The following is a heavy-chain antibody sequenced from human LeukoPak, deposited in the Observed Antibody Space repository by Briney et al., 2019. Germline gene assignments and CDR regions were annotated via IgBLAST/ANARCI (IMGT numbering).Heavy chain of an antibody. Sequence: SSETLSLTCTVSGGSISSYYWSWIRQPPGKGLEWIGYIYYSGSTNYNPSLKSRVTISVDTSKNQFSLKLSSVTAADTAVYYCARDRLYYYGSGSYRQNWFDPWGQGTLVTVSS. D-gene: IGHD3-10*01. V-gene: IGHV4-59*12. CDR3: ARDRLYYYGSGSYRQNWFDP. CDR2: IYYSGST. CDR1: GGSISSYY. J-gene: IGHJ5*02.